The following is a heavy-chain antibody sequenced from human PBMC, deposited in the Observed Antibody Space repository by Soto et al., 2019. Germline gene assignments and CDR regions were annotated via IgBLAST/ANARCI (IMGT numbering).Heavy chain of an antibody. V-gene: IGHV3-21*06. CDR3: ARDPSEGRVGDWFES. J-gene: IGHJ5*01. CDR2: ISSTTSYV. Sequence: GGSLRLSCAASGFTFSRYGMNWLRQAPGKGLEWVASISSTTSYVYYADSVKGRFSTSRDNAKNILYLEMYALRTEDTAVYYCARDPSEGRVGDWFESWGQGTLVTVSS. D-gene: IGHD2-2*01. CDR1: GFTFSRYG.